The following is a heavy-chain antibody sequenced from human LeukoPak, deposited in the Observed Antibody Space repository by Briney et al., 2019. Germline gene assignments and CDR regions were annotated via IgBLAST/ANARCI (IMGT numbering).Heavy chain of an antibody. J-gene: IGHJ6*02. CDR1: GYTFTSYG. D-gene: IGHD1-14*01. CDR3: ARDRKHTRLSYGMDV. Sequence: ASVKVSCKAPGYTFTSYGISWVRQAPGQGLEWMGWISAYNGNTNYAQKLQGRVTMTTDTSTSTAYMELRSLRSDDTAVYYCARDRKHTRLSYGMDVWGQGTTVTVSS. CDR2: ISAYNGNT. V-gene: IGHV1-18*01.